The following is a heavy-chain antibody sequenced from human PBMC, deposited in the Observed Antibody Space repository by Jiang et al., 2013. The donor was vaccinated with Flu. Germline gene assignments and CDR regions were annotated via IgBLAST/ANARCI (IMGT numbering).Heavy chain of an antibody. V-gene: IGHV1-46*03. CDR2: INSSGGST. CDR3: ATGYYDTSGYYFPGY. J-gene: IGHJ4*02. Sequence: SGAEVKKPGASVKVSCKTSEYTFTNYYMHWVRQAPGQGLEWMGIINSSGGSTSYAQKFQGRVTMTRDTSTSAVYMELSSLRFEDTAMYYCATGYYDTSGYYFPGYWGQGTLVTVSS. CDR1: EYTFTNYY. D-gene: IGHD3-22*01.